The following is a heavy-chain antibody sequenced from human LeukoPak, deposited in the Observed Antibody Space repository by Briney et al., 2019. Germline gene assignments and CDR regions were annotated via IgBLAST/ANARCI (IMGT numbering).Heavy chain of an antibody. CDR3: AKSGGLSGSGRLAMDV. J-gene: IGHJ6*02. CDR1: GFTFSSYA. CDR2: ISDGGGST. D-gene: IGHD3-10*01. V-gene: IGHV3-23*01. Sequence: GGSLRLSCAASGFTFSSYAMSWVRQAPGKGLEWVSAISDGGGSTYYADSVKGRFTSSRDNSNNTLYVQMNGLRVEDTAVYYCAKSGGLSGSGRLAMDVWGQGTTVTVSS.